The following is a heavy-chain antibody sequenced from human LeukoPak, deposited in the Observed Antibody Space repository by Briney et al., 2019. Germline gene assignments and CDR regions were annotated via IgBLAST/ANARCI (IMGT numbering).Heavy chain of an antibody. V-gene: IGHV1-18*01. CDR3: ARLRFIQLADPFDF. CDR2: ISAYNGNT. CDR1: GYTFTSYG. D-gene: IGHD5-18*01. Sequence: GASVKVSCKASGYTFTSYGISWVRQAPGQGLEWMGWISAYNGNTNYAQKLQGRVTMTTDTSTSTAYMELRSLRSDDTAVYYCARLRFIQLADPFDFWGQGTLVTVSS. J-gene: IGHJ4*02.